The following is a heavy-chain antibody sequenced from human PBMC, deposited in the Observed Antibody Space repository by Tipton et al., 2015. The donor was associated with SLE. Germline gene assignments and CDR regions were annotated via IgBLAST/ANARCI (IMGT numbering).Heavy chain of an antibody. CDR1: GFIFSNYG. J-gene: IGHJ6*02. V-gene: IGHV3-30*02. CDR2: IRYDGSTK. CDR3: ARDRGYGGGMDV. D-gene: IGHD5-12*01. Sequence: GSLRLSCAPSGFIFSNYGMNWVRQAPGKGLEWVTFIRYDGSTKSYADFVKGRFTISRDNSKNTLDLQMLSLRVEDTAVYYCARDRGYGGGMDVWGQGTTVTVSS.